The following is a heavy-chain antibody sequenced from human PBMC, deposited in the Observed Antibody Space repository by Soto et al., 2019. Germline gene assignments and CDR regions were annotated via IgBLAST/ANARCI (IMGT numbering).Heavy chain of an antibody. Sequence: ETLSLTCTVSGGSMSSHYWTWLRQPPGKGLEWIGYISYSGSTYYNPSLKSRVTISADTSRNQFSLKLSSVIAADTAVYYCAREDPDASVGYWGQGTLVTVSS. CDR2: ISYSGST. V-gene: IGHV4-59*11. CDR1: GGSMSSHY. CDR3: AREDPDASVGY. J-gene: IGHJ4*02. D-gene: IGHD3-16*01.